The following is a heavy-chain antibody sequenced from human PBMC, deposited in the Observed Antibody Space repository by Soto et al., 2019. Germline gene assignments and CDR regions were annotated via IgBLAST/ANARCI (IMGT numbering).Heavy chain of an antibody. Sequence: GASVKVSCKASGGTFSSYAISWVRQAPGQGLEWMGGIIPIFGTANYAQRFQGRVTITADKSTSTAYMELSSLRSEDTAVYYCARDYKTALLTTVTGWVDYYYYYGMDVWGQGTTVTVSS. CDR2: IIPIFGTA. J-gene: IGHJ6*02. CDR1: GGTFSSYA. D-gene: IGHD4-17*01. CDR3: ARDYKTALLTTVTGWVDYYYYYGMDV. V-gene: IGHV1-69*06.